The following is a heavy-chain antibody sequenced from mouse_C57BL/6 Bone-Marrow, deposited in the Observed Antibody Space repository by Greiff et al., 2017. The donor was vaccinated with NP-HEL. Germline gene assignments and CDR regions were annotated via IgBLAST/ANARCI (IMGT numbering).Heavy chain of an antibody. D-gene: IGHD1-1*01. CDR2: INPGSGGT. Sequence: QVQLQQSGAELVRPGTSVKVSCKASGYAFTNYLIEWVKQRPGQGLEWIGVINPGSGGTNYNEKFKGKATLTADKSSSTAYMQLSSLTSEDSAVYFWARRGYYGSSPWCFDVWGTGTTVTVSS. J-gene: IGHJ1*03. CDR1: GYAFTNYL. CDR3: ARRGYYGSSPWCFDV. V-gene: IGHV1-54*01.